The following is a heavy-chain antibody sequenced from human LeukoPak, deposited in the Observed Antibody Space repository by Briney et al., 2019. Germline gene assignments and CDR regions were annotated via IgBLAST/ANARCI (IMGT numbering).Heavy chain of an antibody. V-gene: IGHV4-34*01. CDR1: GGSFSGYY. CDR3: ARGRRVPAARFYYMDV. J-gene: IGHJ6*03. CDR2: INHSGST. D-gene: IGHD2-2*01. Sequence: SETLSLTCAVYGGSFSGYYWSWIRQPPGKGLEWIGEINHSGSTNYNPSLKSRVTISVDTSKNQFSLKLSSVTAAGTAVYYCARGRRVPAARFYYMDVWGKGTTVTVSS.